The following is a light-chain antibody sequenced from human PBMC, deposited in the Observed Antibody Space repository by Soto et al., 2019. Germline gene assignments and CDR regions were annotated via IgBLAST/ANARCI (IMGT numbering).Light chain of an antibody. V-gene: IGKV1-5*01. CDR2: DAS. CDR3: QQYNSYWT. Sequence: IQMTQSPSTLSASVGDRVTITCRASQSISSWLAWYQQKPGKAPKLLIYDASSLESGVQSRFSGSGSGTEFTLTISSLQPDDFATYSCQQYNSYWTFGQGTKVEIK. CDR1: QSISSW. J-gene: IGKJ1*01.